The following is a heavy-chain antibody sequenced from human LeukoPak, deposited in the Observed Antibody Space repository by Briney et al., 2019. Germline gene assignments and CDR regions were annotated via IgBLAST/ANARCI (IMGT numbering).Heavy chain of an antibody. CDR3: AKIFSSSWYENYFDY. Sequence: GGSLRLSCAASGFTFSSYAMHWVRQAPGKGLEWVAVISYDGSNKYYADSVKGRFTISRDNSKNTLYLQMNSLRAEDTAVYYCAKIFSSSWYENYFDYWGQGTLVTVSS. D-gene: IGHD6-13*01. CDR2: ISYDGSNK. CDR1: GFTFSSYA. J-gene: IGHJ4*02. V-gene: IGHV3-30*18.